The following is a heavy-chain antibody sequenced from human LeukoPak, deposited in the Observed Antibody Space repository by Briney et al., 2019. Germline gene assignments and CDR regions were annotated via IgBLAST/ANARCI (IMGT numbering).Heavy chain of an antibody. Sequence: ASVKVSCKASGYTFTDYYMHWVRQAPEQGLEWMGWMNPISGGTIYAQKFQGRVTITRDTSISTAYMELSSLRYDDTAVYYCARDIRLVPAAREVDYWGQGTLVTVSS. CDR1: GYTFTDYY. D-gene: IGHD2-2*01. J-gene: IGHJ4*02. V-gene: IGHV1-2*02. CDR2: MNPISGGT. CDR3: ARDIRLVPAAREVDY.